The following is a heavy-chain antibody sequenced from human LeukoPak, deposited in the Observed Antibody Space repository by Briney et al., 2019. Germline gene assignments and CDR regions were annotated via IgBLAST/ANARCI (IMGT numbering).Heavy chain of an antibody. CDR2: IYSGGST. CDR1: GFTVSSNY. J-gene: IGHJ4*02. CDR3: ARYGSSWPFDY. D-gene: IGHD6-13*01. V-gene: IGHV3-66*01. Sequence: GGSLRLSCAASGFTVSSNYMSWVRQAPGEGLEWVSVIYSGGSTYYADSVKGRFTISRDNSKNTLYLQMNSLRAEDTAVYYCARYGSSWPFDYWGQGTLVTVSS.